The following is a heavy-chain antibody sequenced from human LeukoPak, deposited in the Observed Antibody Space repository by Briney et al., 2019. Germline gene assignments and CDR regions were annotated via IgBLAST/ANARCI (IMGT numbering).Heavy chain of an antibody. D-gene: IGHD1-26*01. CDR2: ISNDGSST. CDR1: GITFSTYW. J-gene: IGHJ4*02. V-gene: IGHV3-74*01. CDR3: ARVGAATTRDY. Sequence: GGSLRLSCAVSGITFSTYWMHLVRQTPGKGLVWVSRISNDGSSTSYADSVKGRFTVSRDNAKNTLYLQMNNLRAEDTAVYYCARVGAATTRDYWGQGTLVTVSS.